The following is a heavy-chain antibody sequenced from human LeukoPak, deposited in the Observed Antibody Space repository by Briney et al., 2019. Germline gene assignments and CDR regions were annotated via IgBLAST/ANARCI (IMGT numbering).Heavy chain of an antibody. CDR2: INWNGGST. J-gene: IGHJ4*02. CDR1: GFTFSSYA. V-gene: IGHV3-20*01. Sequence: PGGSLRLSCAASGFTFSSYAMSWVRHAPGKGLEWVSGINWNGGSTGYADSVKGRFTISRDNAKNSLYLQMNSLRAEDTALYHCARDLDSSGSDYWGQGTLVTVSS. CDR3: ARDLDSSGSDY. D-gene: IGHD3-22*01.